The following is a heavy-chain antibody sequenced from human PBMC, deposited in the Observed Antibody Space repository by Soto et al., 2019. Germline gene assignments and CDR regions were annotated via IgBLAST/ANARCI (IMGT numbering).Heavy chain of an antibody. Sequence: SETLSLTCGVSGGSLSGATYSWNWIRQPPGKGLEWIGYIVPSGTTYYNPSLKSRVTISIGVSKNQFSLSLRSLTAADTAVYYCGRSREFDYWSQGTLVTVSS. CDR2: IVPSGTT. V-gene: IGHV4-30-2*01. CDR3: GRSREFDY. CDR1: GGSLSGATYS. J-gene: IGHJ4*02.